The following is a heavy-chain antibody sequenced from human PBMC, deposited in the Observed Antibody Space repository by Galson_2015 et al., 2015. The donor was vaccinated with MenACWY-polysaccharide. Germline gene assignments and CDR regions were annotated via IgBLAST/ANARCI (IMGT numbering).Heavy chain of an antibody. CDR3: ARGYCNRTSCDGLDV. CDR1: GFTFSRYA. Sequence: SLRLSCAASGFTFSRYAMHWVRQAPGKGLEWVAVISYDATNKYYAESVKGRFSISRDNSKNTMYVQMNDLRAEDTATYYCARGYCNRTSCDGLDVWGQGTTVTVSS. CDR2: ISYDATNK. J-gene: IGHJ6*02. D-gene: IGHD2-2*01. V-gene: IGHV3-30-3*01.